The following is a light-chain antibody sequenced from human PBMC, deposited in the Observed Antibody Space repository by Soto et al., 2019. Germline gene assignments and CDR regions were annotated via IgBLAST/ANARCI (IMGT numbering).Light chain of an antibody. CDR1: QSLLHSNGYNY. J-gene: IGKJ1*01. V-gene: IGKV2-28*01. CDR2: LGS. Sequence: DIVMTQSPLSLPVTPGEPASISCRSSQSLLHSNGYNYLDWYLQKPGQSPQLLVYLGSNRASGVPDRCSCSGSGTDFTLKISRVEAGDVGVYYCMQALQTPWTFGQGTKVEIK. CDR3: MQALQTPWT.